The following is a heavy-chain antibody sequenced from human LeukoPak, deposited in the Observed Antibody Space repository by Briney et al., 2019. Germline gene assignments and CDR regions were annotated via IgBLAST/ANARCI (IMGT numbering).Heavy chain of an antibody. CDR1: GFTFSSYA. V-gene: IGHV3-64*01. D-gene: IGHD5-18*01. CDR2: ISSNGGST. Sequence: GGSLRLSCAASGFTFSSYAMHWVRQAPGKGLEYVSAISSNGGSTYYANSVKGRFTISRDNSKNTLYLQMGSLRAEDMAVYYCARGDTAMVYGVGYYYTDVWGKGTTVTVSS. J-gene: IGHJ6*03. CDR3: ARGDTAMVYGVGYYYTDV.